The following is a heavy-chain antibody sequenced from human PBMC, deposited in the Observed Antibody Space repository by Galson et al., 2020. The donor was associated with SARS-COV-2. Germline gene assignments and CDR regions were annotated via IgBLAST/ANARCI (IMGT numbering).Heavy chain of an antibody. CDR2: TYDSGST. Sequence: CTVSGGSISSSIYFWGWIRQPPGKGLQWIGTTYDSGSTYYDPSLKSRLTISVDTSKNQFSLKLSSVTAADTAVYYCARHGRGELLFPFDYWGQGILVTVSS. CDR1: GGSISSSIYF. J-gene: IGHJ4*02. D-gene: IGHD1-26*01. V-gene: IGHV4-39*01. CDR3: ARHGRGELLFPFDY.